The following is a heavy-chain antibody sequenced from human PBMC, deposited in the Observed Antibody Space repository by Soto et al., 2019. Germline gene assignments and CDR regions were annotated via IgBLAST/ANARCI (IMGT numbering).Heavy chain of an antibody. V-gene: IGHV3-21*01. CDR1: GFTFSSSR. D-gene: IGHD3-10*01. J-gene: IGHJ4*02. Sequence: GSLRLSCVASGFTFSSSRMNWVRQAPGKGLEWVSFISSSSDYMYYADSVKGRFTVSRDNAKNSLYLQMDSLRAEDTAVYYCARDGITMIRGITVFDFWGQGTLVTVPQ. CDR3: ARDGITMIRGITVFDF. CDR2: ISSSSDYM.